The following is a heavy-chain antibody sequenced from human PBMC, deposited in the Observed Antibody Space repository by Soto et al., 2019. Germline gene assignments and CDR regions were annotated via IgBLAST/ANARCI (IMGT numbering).Heavy chain of an antibody. CDR3: ARGRGAGHYGMGV. D-gene: IGHD3-16*01. J-gene: IGHJ6*02. Sequence: QVQLVQSGTEVKKPGASVKVSCRTSGYTFTRYFMHWVRQAPGQGPEWMGWINPNSGGTEYAQRFQGRVTMTRDTSISTAYLELSSLTSNDTAVYYCARGRGAGHYGMGVWGQGTTVTVSS. CDR1: GYTFTRYF. CDR2: INPNSGGT. V-gene: IGHV1-2*02.